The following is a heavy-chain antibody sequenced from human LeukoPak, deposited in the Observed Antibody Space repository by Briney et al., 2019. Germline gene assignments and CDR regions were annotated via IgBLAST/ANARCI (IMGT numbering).Heavy chain of an antibody. D-gene: IGHD1-1*01. V-gene: IGHV3-23*01. CDR3: AKAASGHWNDVSDY. CDR1: GFTFSTYA. CDR2: ISGRVVSA. Sequence: GGSLRLSCAASGFTFSTYAMSWGRQSPGKGLESGSAISGRVVSASYADSGRVRFTISRDNSTNTLYLQMHSLRAADTAVYYCAKAASGHWNDVSDYWGQGTLVTVSS. J-gene: IGHJ4*02.